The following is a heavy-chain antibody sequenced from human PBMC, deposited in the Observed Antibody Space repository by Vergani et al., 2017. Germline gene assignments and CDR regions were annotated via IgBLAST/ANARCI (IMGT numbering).Heavy chain of an antibody. Sequence: EVQLVESGGGLVQPGRSLRLSCAASGFTFDDYAMHWVRQAPGKGLEWVSGISWNSGSIGYADSVKGRFTISRDNAKNSLYLQMNSLRAEDTAVYYCARDRPPAAGPPDYYYYGMDVWGQGTTVTVSS. CDR3: ARDRPPAAGPPDYYYYGMDV. J-gene: IGHJ6*02. V-gene: IGHV3-9*01. CDR1: GFTFDDYA. CDR2: ISWNSGSI. D-gene: IGHD6-13*01.